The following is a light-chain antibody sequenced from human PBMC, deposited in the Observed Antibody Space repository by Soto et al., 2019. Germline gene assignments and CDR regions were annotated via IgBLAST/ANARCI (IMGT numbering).Light chain of an antibody. CDR2: DAS. CDR3: QQYNYWPLYT. CDR1: QSVGGN. J-gene: IGKJ2*01. V-gene: IGKV3-15*01. Sequence: EIVMTQSPATLSVSPGERATLSCRASQSVGGNLAWYQQRPGRAPRLLIYDASTRATDIPARFSGSGSGTEFTLTISSLQSEDFALYYCQQYNYWPLYTFGQGPKLEIK.